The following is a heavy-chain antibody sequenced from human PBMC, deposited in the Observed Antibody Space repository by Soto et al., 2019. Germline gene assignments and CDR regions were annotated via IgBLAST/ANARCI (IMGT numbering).Heavy chain of an antibody. J-gene: IGHJ4*02. CDR2: IIPILGIA. CDR3: ATDAMYSSSSLSRPVSDY. CDR1: GGTFSSYT. V-gene: IGHV1-69*02. D-gene: IGHD6-13*01. Sequence: QVQLVQSGAEVKKPGSSVKVSCKASGGTFSSYTISWVRQAPGQGLEWMGRIIPILGIANYAQKFQGRVTITADKSTSTAYMELSSLRSEDTAVYYCATDAMYSSSSLSRPVSDYWGQGALGTVSS.